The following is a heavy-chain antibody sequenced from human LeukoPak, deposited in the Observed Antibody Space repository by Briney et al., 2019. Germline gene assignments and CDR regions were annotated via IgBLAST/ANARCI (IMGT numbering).Heavy chain of an antibody. D-gene: IGHD3-10*01. Sequence: GGSLRLSCAASGFTFSSYSMNWVRQAPGKGLEWVSFIRYDGTNTYYADSVKGRFTISRDNSKNTLYLQMNSLRVEDTAVYYCAKEGAYYDSGSYIGHYMDVWGKGTAVTVSS. CDR2: IRYDGTNT. CDR3: AKEGAYYDSGSYIGHYMDV. V-gene: IGHV3-30*02. J-gene: IGHJ6*03. CDR1: GFTFSSYS.